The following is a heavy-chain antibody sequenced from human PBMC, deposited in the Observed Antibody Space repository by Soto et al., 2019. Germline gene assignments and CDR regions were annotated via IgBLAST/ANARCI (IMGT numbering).Heavy chain of an antibody. CDR3: TTDYDILTGSWFDP. J-gene: IGHJ5*02. V-gene: IGHV3-15*01. CDR1: GFTFSNAW. D-gene: IGHD3-9*01. Sequence: GGSLRLSCAASGFTFSNAWMSWVRQAPGKGLEWVGRIKSKTDGGTTDYAAPVKGRFTISGDDSKNTLYLQMNSLKTEDTAVYYCTTDYDILTGSWFDPWGQGTLVTVSS. CDR2: IKSKTDGGTT.